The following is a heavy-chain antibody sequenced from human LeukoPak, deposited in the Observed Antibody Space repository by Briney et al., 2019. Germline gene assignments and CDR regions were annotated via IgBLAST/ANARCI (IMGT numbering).Heavy chain of an antibody. V-gene: IGHV4-59*01. CDR1: GGSISSYY. Sequence: SETLSLTCTVSGGSISSYYWSWIRQPPGKGLEWIGYIYYSGSTNYNPSLKSRVTISVDTSKNQFSLKLSSVTAADTAVYYCARDLLSSSWLYFQHWGQGTLVTVSP. D-gene: IGHD6-13*01. CDR2: IYYSGST. CDR3: ARDLLSSSWLYFQH. J-gene: IGHJ1*01.